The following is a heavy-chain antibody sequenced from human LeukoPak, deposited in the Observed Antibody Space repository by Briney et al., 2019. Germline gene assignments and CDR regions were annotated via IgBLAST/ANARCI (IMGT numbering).Heavy chain of an antibody. CDR2: INSDGSST. CDR3: AREAPEDIVVITDDAFDI. CDR1: GFSVTNNY. Sequence: PGGSLRLSCAVSGFSVTNNYMSWVRQAPGKGLVWVSRINSDGSSTTYADSVKGRFTISRDNAKNTLYLQMNSLRAEDTAVYYCAREAPEDIVVITDDAFDIWGQGTMVTVSS. J-gene: IGHJ3*02. V-gene: IGHV3-74*03. D-gene: IGHD3-22*01.